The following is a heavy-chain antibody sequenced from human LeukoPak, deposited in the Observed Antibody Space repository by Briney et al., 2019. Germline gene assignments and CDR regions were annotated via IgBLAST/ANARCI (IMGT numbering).Heavy chain of an antibody. D-gene: IGHD2-2*01. CDR2: ISGSGRTI. V-gene: IGHV3-11*01. CDR1: GFTFSDYY. Sequence: EPGGSLRLSCAASGFTFSDYYMSWIRQAPGKGLEWVSYISGSGRTIYYADSVKGRFTISRDNAKNSLYLQMNSLRAEDTAVYYCARDIVVVPLVMGWFDPWGQGTLVTVSS. CDR3: ARDIVVVPLVMGWFDP. J-gene: IGHJ5*02.